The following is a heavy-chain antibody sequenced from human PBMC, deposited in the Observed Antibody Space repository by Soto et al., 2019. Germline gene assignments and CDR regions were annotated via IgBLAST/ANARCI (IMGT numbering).Heavy chain of an antibody. V-gene: IGHV4-39*01. Sequence: SETLSLTWTVSGGSISSSSYCWGWIRQPPGKGLEWIGSIYYSGSTYYNPSLKSRVTISVDTSKNQFSLKLSSVTAADTAVYYCARINYYYYGMDVWGQGTTVTVSS. CDR3: ARINYYYYGMDV. CDR1: GGSISSSSYC. CDR2: IYYSGST. J-gene: IGHJ6*02. D-gene: IGHD3-16*01.